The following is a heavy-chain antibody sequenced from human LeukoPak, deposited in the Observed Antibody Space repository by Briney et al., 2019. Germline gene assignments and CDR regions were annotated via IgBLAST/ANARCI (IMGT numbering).Heavy chain of an antibody. CDR3: ARLANPSGYWD. Sequence: GSLRLSCAASGFTFSGHNMNWVRQAPGKGLEWVSVVYSGGSTFYADSVQGRFTISRDSSKNTLYLQMNSLRVEDTAVYYCARLANPSGYWDWGQGTLVTVSS. V-gene: IGHV3-53*01. D-gene: IGHD3-22*01. J-gene: IGHJ4*02. CDR2: VYSGGST. CDR1: GFTFSGHN.